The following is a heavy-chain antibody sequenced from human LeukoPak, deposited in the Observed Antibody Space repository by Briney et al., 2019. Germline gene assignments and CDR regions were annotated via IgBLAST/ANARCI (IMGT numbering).Heavy chain of an antibody. V-gene: IGHV4-59*08. CDR2: IYYSGST. CDR1: GGSISSYY. Sequence: SETLSLTCTVSGGSISSYYWSWIRQPPGKGLEWIGYIYYSGSTNYDPSLKSRVTISVDTSKNQFSLKLSSVTAADTAVYYCARNGGYSYGWVDYWGQGTLVTVSS. CDR3: ARNGGYSYGWVDY. J-gene: IGHJ4*02. D-gene: IGHD5-18*01.